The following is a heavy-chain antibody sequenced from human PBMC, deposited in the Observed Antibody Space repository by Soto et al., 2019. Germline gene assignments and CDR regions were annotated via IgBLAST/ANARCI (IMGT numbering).Heavy chain of an antibody. Sequence: QVQLQESGPGLVKPSETLSLTCTVSGVSISGYHWSWIRQPPGRELEWIGCIYNTGSTIYNPSPHSRVAISVDLSTDHFSLKLRSVTAADTAVYYCARGPWVGASGSDYWGHGTLVTVSS. V-gene: IGHV4-59*01. CDR3: ARGPWVGASGSDY. CDR2: IYNTGST. CDR1: GVSISGYH. J-gene: IGHJ4*01. D-gene: IGHD6-13*01.